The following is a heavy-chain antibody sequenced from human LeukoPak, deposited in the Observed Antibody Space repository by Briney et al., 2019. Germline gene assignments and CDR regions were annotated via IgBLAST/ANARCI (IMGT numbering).Heavy chain of an antibody. V-gene: IGHV3-21*01. CDR3: ARDDIVVVPAAMGAIYYGMDV. CDR2: ISSCSSYI. D-gene: IGHD2-2*01. CDR1: GFTFSSYS. Sequence: GGSLRLSCAASGFTFSSYSMHWVRHAPGKGLEWVSSISSCSSYIYYADSVKGRFTISRDNAKNSVYLQMNSLRADDTAVYYCARDDIVVVPAAMGAIYYGMDVWGQGTTVTVSS. J-gene: IGHJ6*02.